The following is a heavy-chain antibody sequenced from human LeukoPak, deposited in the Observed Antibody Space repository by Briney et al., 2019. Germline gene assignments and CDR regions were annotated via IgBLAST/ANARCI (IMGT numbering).Heavy chain of an antibody. D-gene: IGHD3-10*01. CDR1: GGTFSKYS. CDR2: IIPIFGTA. Sequence: SVKVSCKASGGTFSKYSISWVRQRPGQGLEWMGGIIPIFGTANYAQKFQGRVTITADESTSTAYMELSSLRSEDTAVYYCARARLYGSGSRSEDYGMDVWGQGTTVTVSS. J-gene: IGHJ6*02. V-gene: IGHV1-69*13. CDR3: ARARLYGSGSRSEDYGMDV.